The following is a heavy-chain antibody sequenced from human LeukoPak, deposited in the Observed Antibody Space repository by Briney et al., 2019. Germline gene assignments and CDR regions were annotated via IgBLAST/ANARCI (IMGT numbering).Heavy chain of an antibody. CDR2: ISSNGGST. CDR3: ARARDAFDI. Sequence: GGSLRLSCAASGFTFSNAWMSWVRQAPGKGLEYVSAISSNGGSTYYANSVKGRFTISRDNSKNTLYLQMGSLRAEDMAVYYCARARDAFDIWGQGTMVTVSS. V-gene: IGHV3-64*01. J-gene: IGHJ3*02. CDR1: GFTFSNAW.